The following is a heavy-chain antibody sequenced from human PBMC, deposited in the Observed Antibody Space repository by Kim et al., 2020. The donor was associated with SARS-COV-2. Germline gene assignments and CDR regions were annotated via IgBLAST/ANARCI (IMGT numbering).Heavy chain of an antibody. J-gene: IGHJ4*02. CDR1: GFTFSSYG. Sequence: GGSLRLSCAASGFTFSSYGMHWVRQAPGKGLEWVAFIWYDGSNKYYADSVKGRFTISRDNSKNTLYLQMNSLRAEDTAVYYCARGITMIGFDYWGQGTLVTVSS. V-gene: IGHV3-33*01. CDR2: IWYDGSNK. D-gene: IGHD3-22*01. CDR3: ARGITMIGFDY.